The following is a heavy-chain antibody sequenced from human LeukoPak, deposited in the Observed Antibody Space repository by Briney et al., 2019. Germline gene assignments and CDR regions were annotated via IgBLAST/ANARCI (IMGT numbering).Heavy chain of an antibody. CDR1: GGTFSSYA. V-gene: IGHV1-69*04. CDR2: IIPILGIA. Sequence: GASVKVSCKASGGTFSSYAISWVRQAPGQGLEWMGRIIPILGIANYAQKFQGRVTITADKSASTAYMGLSSLRSEDTAVYYCARERYCSGGSCYSFDYWGQGTLVTVSS. CDR3: ARERYCSGGSCYSFDY. J-gene: IGHJ4*02. D-gene: IGHD2-15*01.